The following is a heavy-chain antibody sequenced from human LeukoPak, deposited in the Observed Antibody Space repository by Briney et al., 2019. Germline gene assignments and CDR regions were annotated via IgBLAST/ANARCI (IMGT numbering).Heavy chain of an antibody. J-gene: IGHJ1*01. CDR2: ISSSSITI. CDR1: GFTFSSYS. Sequence: GGSLRLSCAASGFTFSSYSMNWVRQAPGKGLEWVSYISSSSITIYYADSVKGRFTISRDNAKNSLYLQMNSLRAEDTAVYYCASGDYGDYQHWGQGTLVTVSS. V-gene: IGHV3-48*01. CDR3: ASGDYGDYQH. D-gene: IGHD4-17*01.